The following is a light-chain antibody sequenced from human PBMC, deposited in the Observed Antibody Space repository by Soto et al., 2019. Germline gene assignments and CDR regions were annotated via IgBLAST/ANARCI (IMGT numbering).Light chain of an antibody. CDR1: QSVSSN. V-gene: IGKV3-15*01. Sequence: EIVMTQSPATLSVSPGERATLSCRASQSVSSNLAWYQQKPGQAPRLLIYGASTRSTGILARFSGSGSGTEFTLSISSLQSEDFAVYYCQQYNNWPLTFGPGTKVDIK. CDR3: QQYNNWPLT. CDR2: GAS. J-gene: IGKJ3*01.